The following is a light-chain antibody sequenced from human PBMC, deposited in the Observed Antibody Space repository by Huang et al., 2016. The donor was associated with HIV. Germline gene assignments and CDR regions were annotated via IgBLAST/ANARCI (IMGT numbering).Light chain of an antibody. Sequence: EIVMTQSPATLSVSPGDRATLSCRASQSVNSNLAWYQQKPGQAPRLLIYGASTRATGIPARFSGSGSGTEFTLTISSLQSQDFAVYYCQQYKSWPLFGQGTRVDIK. J-gene: IGKJ1*01. CDR1: QSVNSN. CDR3: QQYKSWPL. V-gene: IGKV3-15*01. CDR2: GAS.